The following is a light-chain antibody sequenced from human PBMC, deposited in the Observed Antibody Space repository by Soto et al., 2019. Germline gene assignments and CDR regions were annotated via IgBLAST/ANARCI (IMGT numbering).Light chain of an antibody. V-gene: IGKV3-20*01. CDR3: QHYGSPPGHYEWT. Sequence: EIVLTQAPGTLSLSPGERATLSCRASLSVSSSYLAWYQQKSGQAPRLLIYGASNRATGIPDRFSGSGSGTDFTLTLSRLKPGEFGEYYCQHYGSPPGHYEWTFGREDKVEIK. CDR2: GAS. J-gene: IGKJ1*01. CDR1: LSVSSSY.